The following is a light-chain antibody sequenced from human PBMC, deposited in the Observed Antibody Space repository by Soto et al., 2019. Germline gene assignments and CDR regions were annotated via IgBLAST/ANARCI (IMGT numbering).Light chain of an antibody. J-gene: IGKJ1*01. CDR3: QQRSNWPWT. CDR1: QSVSSL. V-gene: IGKV3-11*01. Sequence: EIVLTQSPGTLSLSPGERATLSCRASQSVSSLLAWYQQKPGQAPRLLIFDSSNRATGIPGRFSGSGSGTDFTLTISSLEPEDFAVYYCQQRSNWPWTFGQGTKVDIK. CDR2: DSS.